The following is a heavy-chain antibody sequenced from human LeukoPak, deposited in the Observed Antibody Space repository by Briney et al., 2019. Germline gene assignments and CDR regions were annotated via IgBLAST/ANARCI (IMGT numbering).Heavy chain of an antibody. J-gene: IGHJ6*03. Sequence: PGGSLRLSCAASGFTFSSYEMNWVRQAPGKGLEWVSYISSSGSTIYYADSVKGRFTISRDNAKNSLYLQMNSLRAEDTAVYYCARDREEDYYMDVWGKGTTVTVSS. V-gene: IGHV3-48*03. CDR1: GFTFSSYE. CDR3: ARDREEDYYMDV. CDR2: ISSSGSTI.